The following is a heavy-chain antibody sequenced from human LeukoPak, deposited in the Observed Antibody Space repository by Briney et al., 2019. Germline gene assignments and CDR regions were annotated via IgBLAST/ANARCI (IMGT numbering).Heavy chain of an antibody. D-gene: IGHD1-1*01. CDR3: ARALELDYYYYGMDV. CDR2: IYSGGST. Sequence: GGSLRLSCAASGFTVSSNYMSWVRQAPGKGLEWVSVIYSGGSTYYVDSVKGRFTISRDNSKNTLYLQMNSLRAEDTAVYYCARALELDYYYYGMDVWGQGTTVTVSS. V-gene: IGHV3-53*01. CDR1: GFTVSSNY. J-gene: IGHJ6*02.